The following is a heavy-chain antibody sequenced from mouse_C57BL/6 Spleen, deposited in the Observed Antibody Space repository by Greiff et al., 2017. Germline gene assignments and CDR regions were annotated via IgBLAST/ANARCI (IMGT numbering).Heavy chain of an antibody. Sequence: QVQLKQSGPELVKPGASVKISCKASGYAFSSSWMNWVKQRPGKGLEWIGRIYPGDGDTNYNGKFKGKATLTADKSSSTAYMQLSSLTSEDSAVYFCARGGYGSSCDYWGQGTTLTVSS. V-gene: IGHV1-82*01. CDR2: IYPGDGDT. J-gene: IGHJ2*01. D-gene: IGHD1-1*01. CDR3: ARGGYGSSCDY. CDR1: GYAFSSSW.